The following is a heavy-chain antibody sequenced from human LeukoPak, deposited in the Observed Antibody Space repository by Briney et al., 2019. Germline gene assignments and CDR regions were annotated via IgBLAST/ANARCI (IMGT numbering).Heavy chain of an antibody. J-gene: IGHJ6*03. CDR2: IYTSGST. V-gene: IGHV4-59*10. D-gene: IGHD3-10*01. CDR3: ARDRMVRGVMDYYYYMDV. Sequence: SETLSLTCAVYGGSFSGYYWSWIRQPPGKGLEWIGRIYTSGSTNYNPSLKSRVTISVDTSKNQFSLKLSSVTAADTAVYYCARDRMVRGVMDYYYYMDVWGKGTTVTVSS. CDR1: GGSFSGYY.